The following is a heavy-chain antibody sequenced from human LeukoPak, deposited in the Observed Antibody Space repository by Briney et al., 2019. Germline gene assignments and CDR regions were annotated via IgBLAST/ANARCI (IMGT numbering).Heavy chain of an antibody. CDR3: ARARGVGAPRLFDY. Sequence: PSETLSLTCTVSGGSISSYYWSWIRQPPGKGLEWIGYIYYSGSTNYNPSLKSRVTISVDTSKNQFSLKLSSVTAADTAVYYCARARGVGAPRLFDYWGQGTQVTVSS. V-gene: IGHV4-59*01. J-gene: IGHJ4*02. CDR1: GGSISSYY. CDR2: IYYSGST. D-gene: IGHD1-26*01.